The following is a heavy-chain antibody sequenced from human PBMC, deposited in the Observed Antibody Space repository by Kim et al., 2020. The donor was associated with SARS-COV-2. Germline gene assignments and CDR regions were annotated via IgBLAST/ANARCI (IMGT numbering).Heavy chain of an antibody. CDR3: ARATWLVNYYYYGMDV. Sequence: SVKGRFTISRDNAKNSLYLQMNSLRAEDTAVYYCARATWLVNYYYYGMDVWGQGTTVTVSS. J-gene: IGHJ6*02. D-gene: IGHD6-19*01. V-gene: IGHV3-21*01.